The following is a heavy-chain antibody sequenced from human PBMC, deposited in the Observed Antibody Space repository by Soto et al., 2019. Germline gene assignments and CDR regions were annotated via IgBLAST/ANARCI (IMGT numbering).Heavy chain of an antibody. CDR1: GDSMNPYY. CDR3: AAASAVPGSHWGD. Sequence: QGQLQESGPGLVKPSETLSLTCTVSGDSMNPYYWSWIRQPPGKGLEWIGHIYFSVSTEFNPSIRSRVTISLVTSKRQFFLKLGSVTAADTAVYYCAAASAVPGSHWGDWGRGSLVTVSS. J-gene: IGHJ4*01. V-gene: IGHV4-59*01. D-gene: IGHD6-19*01. CDR2: IYFSVST.